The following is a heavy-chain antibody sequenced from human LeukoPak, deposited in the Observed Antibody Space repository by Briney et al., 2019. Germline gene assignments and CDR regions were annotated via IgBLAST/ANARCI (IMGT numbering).Heavy chain of an antibody. CDR2: IDYSGGR. Sequence: SETLSLTCSVSGSSISSYCWTWIRQPPGKGLEWIGFIDYSGGRNYNPSLKSRVTISADPSKNQFSQNLTSVTAADTAVYFCARDHPVADWAADIWGRGTMVTVSS. J-gene: IGHJ3*02. CDR3: ARDHPVADWAADI. CDR1: GSSISSYC. V-gene: IGHV4-59*01. D-gene: IGHD3-9*01.